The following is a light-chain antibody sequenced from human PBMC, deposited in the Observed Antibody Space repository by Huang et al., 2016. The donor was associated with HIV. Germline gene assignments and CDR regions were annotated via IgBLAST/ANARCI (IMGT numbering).Light chain of an antibody. CDR3: QQYDNWPLT. CDR2: GAS. CDR1: HSLSSN. V-gene: IGKV3-15*01. J-gene: IGKJ5*01. Sequence: ERVMTQSPATLSVAPGERVTLSCRASHSLSSNLAWYQQKPGQAPRLLIHGASTRATGIPARFSCSWSGTDFTLAISSLQSEDSGVYFCQQYDNWPLTFGQGTRLEIK.